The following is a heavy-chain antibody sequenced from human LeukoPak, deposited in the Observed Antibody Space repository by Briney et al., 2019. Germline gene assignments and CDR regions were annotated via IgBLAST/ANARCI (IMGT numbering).Heavy chain of an antibody. CDR2: IFHSGST. CDR3: ARAPFIQSDYGGSFDY. CDR1: GYSISSGHY. D-gene: IGHD4-23*01. V-gene: IGHV4-38-2*02. J-gene: IGHJ4*02. Sequence: PSETLSLTCTVSGYSISSGHYWGWIRQPPGKGLEWIGTIFHSGSTYYNPSLKSRVTISVDTSKNQFSLKLTPVTAADTAAYYCARAPFIQSDYGGSFDYWGQGTLVTVSS.